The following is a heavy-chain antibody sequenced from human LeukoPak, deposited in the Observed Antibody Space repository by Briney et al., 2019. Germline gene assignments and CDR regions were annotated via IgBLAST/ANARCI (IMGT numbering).Heavy chain of an antibody. CDR1: GGSFSGYY. D-gene: IGHD4-17*01. CDR2: INHSGST. V-gene: IGHV4-34*01. CDR3: ARRPDGDYEGDY. J-gene: IGHJ4*02. Sequence: SETLSLTCAVYGGSFSGYYWSWIRQPPGKGLEWIGEINHSGSTNYNPSLKSRITISVDTSKNQFSLKLSSVTAADTAVYYCARRPDGDYEGDYWGQGTLVTVSS.